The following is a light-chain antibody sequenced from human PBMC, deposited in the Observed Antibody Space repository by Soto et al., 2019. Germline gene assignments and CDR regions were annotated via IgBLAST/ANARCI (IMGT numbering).Light chain of an antibody. V-gene: IGLV2-14*01. CDR1: SSDVGGYNY. Sequence: QSALTQPASVSGSPGQSITISCTGTSSDVGGYNYVSWYQCHPGKAPKLMIYEVTKRPSGVSYRFSGSKSGNTASLTISGLQPEDEADYYCSSYTSSITFVFGTGTKVTVL. CDR3: SSYTSSITFV. J-gene: IGLJ1*01. CDR2: EVT.